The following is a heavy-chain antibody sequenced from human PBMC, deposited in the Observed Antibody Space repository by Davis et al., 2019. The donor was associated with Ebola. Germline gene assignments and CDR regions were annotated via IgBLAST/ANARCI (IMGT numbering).Heavy chain of an antibody. CDR1: GYTFTNYY. CDR3: ARPILPEVTHCGVDY. CDR2: IYVYNGAT. D-gene: IGHD1-14*01. V-gene: IGHV1-2*06. Sequence: ASVKVSCKASGYTFTNYYLHWVRQAPGQGLEWLGRIYVYNGATNLAEKFQGRVSMTTDSSITTAYMELSSLNSDDTAVYYCARPILPEVTHCGVDYWGQGTLVTVSS. J-gene: IGHJ4*02.